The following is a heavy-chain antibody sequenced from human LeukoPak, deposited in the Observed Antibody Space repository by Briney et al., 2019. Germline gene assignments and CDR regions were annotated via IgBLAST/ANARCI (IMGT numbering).Heavy chain of an antibody. V-gene: IGHV1-18*01. J-gene: IGHJ5*02. CDR1: GYTFTXYG. CDR3: ARDSREVLLWFGEFSP. CDR2: ISGYNGHT. Sequence: KVSXKXSGYTFTXYGISWVRQAPGQGLEWMGWISGYNGHTKYAQKFQGRATMTTDTSTSTAYMELRSLRSDDTAVYYCARDSREVLLWFGEFSPWGQGTLVTVSS. D-gene: IGHD3-10*01.